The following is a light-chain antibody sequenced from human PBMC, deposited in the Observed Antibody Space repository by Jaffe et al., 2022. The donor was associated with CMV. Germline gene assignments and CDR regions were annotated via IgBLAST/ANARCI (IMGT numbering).Light chain of an antibody. Sequence: ETVLTQSPATLSLSPGERATLSCRASQSISTYLTWYQQKPGQAPRLLIHDASIRATGIPARFSGSGSGTDFTLTISSLEPEDFAVYYCQQRSNWPPYGFGQGTKLEIK. V-gene: IGKV3-11*01. CDR1: QSISTY. J-gene: IGKJ2*03. CDR3: QQRSNWPPYG. CDR2: DAS.